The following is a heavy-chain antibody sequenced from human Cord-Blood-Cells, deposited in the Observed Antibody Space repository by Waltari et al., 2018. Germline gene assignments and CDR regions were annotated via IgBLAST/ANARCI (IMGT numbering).Heavy chain of an antibody. CDR1: GFTFSSYA. V-gene: IGHV3-30*04. CDR3: ARGDGDLDY. CDR2: ISYDGTNK. D-gene: IGHD7-27*01. Sequence: QVQLVESGGGVVQPGRSLRLSCAASGFTFSSYAMHWVRQAPGKGLEWVAVISYDGTNKYYADSVKGRFTISRDNSNNTLYLQMKILRAEDTAVYYCARGDGDLDYWGQGTLVTVSS. J-gene: IGHJ4*02.